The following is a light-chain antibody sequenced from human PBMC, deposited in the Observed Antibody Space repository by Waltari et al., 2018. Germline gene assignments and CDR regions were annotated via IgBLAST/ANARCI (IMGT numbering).Light chain of an antibody. CDR2: DVS. V-gene: IGLV2-11*01. CDR3: CSYAGSYTYVV. J-gene: IGLJ2*01. Sequence: QSALTQPRSVSGSPGQSVTISCTGTSSDAGGYNYVSWYHQHPGKAPKLMIYDVSKRPSGVPDRFSGSKSGNTASLTISGLQAEDEADYYCCSYAGSYTYVVFGGGTKLTVL. CDR1: SSDAGGYNY.